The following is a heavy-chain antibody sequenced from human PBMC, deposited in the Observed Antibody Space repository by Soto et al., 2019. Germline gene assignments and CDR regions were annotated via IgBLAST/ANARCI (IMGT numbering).Heavy chain of an antibody. V-gene: IGHV3-23*01. CDR3: AKAGYCVSTSCYFPFDY. CDR2: ISDSGGST. J-gene: IGHJ4*02. D-gene: IGHD2-2*01. Sequence: GGSLRLSCAASEFTFSTHAMTWVRQAPGKGLEWGSSISDSGGSTCYAGSVKGRFTISRDNSKNALYLQMNSLRAEHAAVYSCAKAGYCVSTSCYFPFDYWGQGTLVTVSS. CDR1: EFTFSTHA.